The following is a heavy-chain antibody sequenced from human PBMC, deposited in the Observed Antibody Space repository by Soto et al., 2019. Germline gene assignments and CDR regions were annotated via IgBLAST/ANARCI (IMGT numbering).Heavy chain of an antibody. CDR3: ASLLRGYSGTGDY. V-gene: IGHV1-69*12. Sequence: QVQLVQSGAEVKKPGSSVKVSCKASGGTFSSYAISWVRQAPGQGLEWMGGIIPIFGTAKYAQKFQGRVTITADESTSTAYMELSSLRYEDTAVYYCASLLRGYSGTGDYWGQGTLVTVSS. CDR2: IIPIFGTA. CDR1: GGTFSSYA. D-gene: IGHD5-12*01. J-gene: IGHJ4*02.